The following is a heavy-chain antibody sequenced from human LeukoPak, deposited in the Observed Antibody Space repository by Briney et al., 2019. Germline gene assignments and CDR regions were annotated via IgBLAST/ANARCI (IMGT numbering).Heavy chain of an antibody. V-gene: IGHV3-7*01. D-gene: IGHD3-22*01. CDR2: IKQDGSEK. Sequence: PGGSLRLSCAASGFTFSSYWMSWVRQAPGKGLEWVANIKQDGSEKYYVDSVKGRFTISRDNAKNSLYLQMNSLRAEDTAVYYCARMPYYYDSSGYLDYWGQGTLVTVSS. CDR3: ARMPYYYDSSGYLDY. CDR1: GFTFSSYW. J-gene: IGHJ4*02.